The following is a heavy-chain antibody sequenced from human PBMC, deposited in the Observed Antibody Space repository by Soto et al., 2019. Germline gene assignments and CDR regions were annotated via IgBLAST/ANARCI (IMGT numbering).Heavy chain of an antibody. D-gene: IGHD6-13*01. V-gene: IGHV3-30-3*01. J-gene: IGHJ4*02. CDR3: ARDPFRYIAAAGTSLDY. CDR1: GFTFSSYA. CDR2: ISYDGSNK. Sequence: QVQLVESGGGVVQPGRSLRLSCAASGFTFSSYAMHWVRQAPGKGLEWVAVISYDGSNKYYADSVKGRFTISRDNSKNTLYLPMNSLRADDTAVYYCARDPFRYIAAAGTSLDYWGQGTLVTVSS.